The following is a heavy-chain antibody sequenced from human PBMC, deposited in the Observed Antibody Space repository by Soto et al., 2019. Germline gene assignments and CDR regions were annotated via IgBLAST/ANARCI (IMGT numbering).Heavy chain of an antibody. Sequence: GGSLRLSCAASGFTFSSYAMHWVRQAPGKGLEWVAVISYDGSNKYYADSVKGRFTISRDNSKNTLYLQMNSLRAEDTAVYYCARGRRITMVRGVMTSYYYYGMDVWGQGTTVTVSS. CDR1: GFTFSSYA. CDR2: ISYDGSNK. V-gene: IGHV3-30-3*01. J-gene: IGHJ6*02. CDR3: ARGRRITMVRGVMTSYYYYGMDV. D-gene: IGHD3-10*01.